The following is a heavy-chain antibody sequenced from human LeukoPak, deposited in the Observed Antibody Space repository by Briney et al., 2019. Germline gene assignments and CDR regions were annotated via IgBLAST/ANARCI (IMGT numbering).Heavy chain of an antibody. D-gene: IGHD5-18*01. V-gene: IGHV1-69*04. CDR2: IIPILGIA. Sequence: ASVKVSCKASGGTFSSYAISWVRQAPGQGLEWMGRIIPILGIANYAQKFQGRVTITADKSTSTAYMELSSLRSEDTAVYYCAGGRQLWSHYYYYGMDVWGQGTTVTVSS. J-gene: IGHJ6*02. CDR1: GGTFSSYA. CDR3: AGGRQLWSHYYYYGMDV.